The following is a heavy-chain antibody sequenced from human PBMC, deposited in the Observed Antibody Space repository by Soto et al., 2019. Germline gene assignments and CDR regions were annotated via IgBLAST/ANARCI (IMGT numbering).Heavy chain of an antibody. CDR1: GFTFSSYA. CDR3: AQYSTSWPGGQFDY. V-gene: IGHV3-23*01. CDR2: VSSSGGST. D-gene: IGHD6-13*01. J-gene: IGHJ4*02. Sequence: EVQLLESGGGLVQPGGSLRLSCAASGFTFSSYAMSWVRQAPGKGLEWVLAVSSSGGSTYYADSVKGRFTISRDNSKNTRYLQMSSLRAEDTAVYYFAQYSTSWPGGQFDYWGQGTLVTVSS.